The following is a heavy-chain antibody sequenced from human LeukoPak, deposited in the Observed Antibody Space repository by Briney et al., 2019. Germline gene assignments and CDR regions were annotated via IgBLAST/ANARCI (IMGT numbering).Heavy chain of an antibody. V-gene: IGHV3-53*01. CDR1: GFSVDSNY. CDR2: IYSNGKE. CDR3: ARESPTSGIDS. D-gene: IGHD2-15*01. J-gene: IGHJ5*01. Sequence: GGSLRPSCSASGFSVDSNYMSWVRQAPGKGLEWVSVIYSNGKEYYAESAKGRFTISRDISKNSLDLQMNRLRGEDTAVYYCARESPTSGIDSWGQGALVIVSS.